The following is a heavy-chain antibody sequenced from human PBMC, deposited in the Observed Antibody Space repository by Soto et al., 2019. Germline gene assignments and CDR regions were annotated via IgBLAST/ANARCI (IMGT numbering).Heavy chain of an antibody. CDR1: GFTVSSNY. CDR3: ARDGGGWELRY. J-gene: IGHJ4*02. V-gene: IGHV3-53*02. D-gene: IGHD1-26*01. CDR2: IYSGGST. Sequence: EVQLVETGGGLIQPGGSLRLSCAASGFTVSSNYMSWVRQAPGKGLEWVSVIYSGGSTYYADSVKGRFTISRDNSKNTLYLQMNSLRAEYTAVYYWARDGGGWELRYWGQGTLVTVSS.